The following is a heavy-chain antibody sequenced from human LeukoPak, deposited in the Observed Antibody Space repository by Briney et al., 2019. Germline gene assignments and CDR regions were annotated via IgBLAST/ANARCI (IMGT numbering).Heavy chain of an antibody. Sequence: GGSLRLSCAASGFTFSSYSMNWVRQAPGKGLEWVSSISSSSSYIYYADSVKGRFTISRDNAKNSLYLQMNSLRAEDTAVYYCARGFGVVITPNHYFDYWGQGTLVTVSS. D-gene: IGHD3-3*01. CDR1: GFTFSSYS. CDR3: ARGFGVVITPNHYFDY. J-gene: IGHJ4*02. V-gene: IGHV3-21*04. CDR2: ISSSSSYI.